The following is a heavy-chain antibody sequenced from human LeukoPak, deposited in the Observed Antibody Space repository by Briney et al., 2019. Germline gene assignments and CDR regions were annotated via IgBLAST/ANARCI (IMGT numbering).Heavy chain of an antibody. Sequence: ASVKVSCKASGYTFTGYYMHWVRQAPGQGLEWMGWINPNSGGTNYAQRFQGRVTMIRDTSISTAYMELSRLRSDDTAVYYCATELDYYGSGSLDYWGQGTLVTVSS. CDR1: GYTFTGYY. CDR2: INPNSGGT. J-gene: IGHJ4*02. V-gene: IGHV1-2*02. CDR3: ATELDYYGSGSLDY. D-gene: IGHD3-10*01.